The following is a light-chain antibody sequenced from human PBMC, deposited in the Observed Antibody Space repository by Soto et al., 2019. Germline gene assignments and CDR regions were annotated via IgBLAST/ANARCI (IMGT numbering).Light chain of an antibody. CDR3: QHYNSYSEA. V-gene: IGKV1-5*03. J-gene: IGKJ1*01. CDR2: KAS. Sequence: DLQMTQSPSTLSGSVGDRVTITCGASQTISSWLAWYRQKPGKAPKLLIYKASTLQSVVPSRFSGSGSGTEFTLTISSLQPDDFATYYCQHYNSYSEAFGQGTKVDIK. CDR1: QTISSW.